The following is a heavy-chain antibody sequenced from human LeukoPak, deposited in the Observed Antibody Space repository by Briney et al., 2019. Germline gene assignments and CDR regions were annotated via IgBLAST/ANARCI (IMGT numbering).Heavy chain of an antibody. J-gene: IGHJ4*02. Sequence: SETLSLTCAVSGDSISCCYWTWIRQPAGKGLEWIGRIFISGTTNYNPSLQGRVTMSVDRSKSQFSLRLSSVTAADTAVYYCVRQGYNHGAFNAWGQGTLVTVSS. V-gene: IGHV4-4*07. CDR1: GDSISCCY. CDR3: VRQGYNHGAFNA. D-gene: IGHD5-18*01. CDR2: IFISGTT.